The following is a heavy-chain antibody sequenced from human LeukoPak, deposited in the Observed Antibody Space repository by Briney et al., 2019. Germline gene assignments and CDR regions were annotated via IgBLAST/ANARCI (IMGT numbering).Heavy chain of an antibody. Sequence: PGGSLRLSCSASGFTFGAYFMHWVRQAPGKGLQYVSSISSNEYDTYYADSVKGRFTISRDNSKNTLFLQMSNLRPEDTAVYYCVKDLNGTWSFDYWGQGTLVTVSS. CDR3: VKDLNGTWSFDY. CDR1: GFTFGAYF. CDR2: ISSNEYDT. D-gene: IGHD2-8*01. J-gene: IGHJ4*02. V-gene: IGHV3-64D*06.